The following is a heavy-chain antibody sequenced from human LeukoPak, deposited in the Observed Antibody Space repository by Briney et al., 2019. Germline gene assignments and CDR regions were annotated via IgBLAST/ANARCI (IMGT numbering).Heavy chain of an antibody. Sequence: GGSLRLSCAASGFTFSSYAMSWVRQAPGKGLEWVSAISGSGSTTYYADSVKGRFTISRDTSKNTLYLQMNSLRGDDTAVYYCAKPLSAASGTDFDSWGQGTLVTVSS. J-gene: IGHJ4*02. D-gene: IGHD6-13*01. V-gene: IGHV3-23*01. CDR2: ISGSGSTT. CDR3: AKPLSAASGTDFDS. CDR1: GFTFSSYA.